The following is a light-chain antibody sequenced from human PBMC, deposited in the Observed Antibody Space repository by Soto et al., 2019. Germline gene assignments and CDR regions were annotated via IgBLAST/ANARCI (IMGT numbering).Light chain of an antibody. CDR3: QHYDNLPPFT. CDR1: QDIRKY. V-gene: IGKV1-33*01. CDR2: GAS. J-gene: IGKJ3*01. Sequence: DMQMTQSPSSLSASVGDRVTITCQASQDIRKYLNWYQQKPGSAPKLLIYGASNLETGVPSRFSGSGYGTDFTFTISSLQPEDIATHYCQHYDNLPPFTFDPGTKVAIK.